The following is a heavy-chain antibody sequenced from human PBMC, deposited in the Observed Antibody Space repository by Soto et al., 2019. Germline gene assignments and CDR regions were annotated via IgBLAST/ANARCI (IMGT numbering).Heavy chain of an antibody. V-gene: IGHV3-23*04. CDR2: ISGSGGST. CDR3: AKGGNGSSGWSFDY. CDR1: GFTFTTYW. D-gene: IGHD6-19*01. J-gene: IGHJ4*02. Sequence: EEQLVESGGGLAQPGGSLRLSCVASGFTFTTYWMSWVRQAPGKGLEWVSAISGSGGSTYYADSVKGRFTISRDNSKNTLYLQMNSLRAEDTAVYYCAKGGNGSSGWSFDYWGQGTLVTVSS.